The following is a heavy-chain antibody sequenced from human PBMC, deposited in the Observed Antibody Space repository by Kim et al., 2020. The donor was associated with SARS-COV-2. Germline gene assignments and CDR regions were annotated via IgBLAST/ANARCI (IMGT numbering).Heavy chain of an antibody. V-gene: IGHV3-15*01. CDR3: VTARWQLWYLGDQ. Sequence: GESLRLSCVASGFPFNNAWMNWVRQAPGKGLEWVGRIRSEDDGRTVDYAAPVQGRFTISRDDSENTLFLHMNSLKSEDTALYFCVTARWQLWYLGDQWGQGSRVTVSS. D-gene: IGHD3-16*01. CDR1: GFPFNNAW. CDR2: IRSEDDGRTV. J-gene: IGHJ4*02.